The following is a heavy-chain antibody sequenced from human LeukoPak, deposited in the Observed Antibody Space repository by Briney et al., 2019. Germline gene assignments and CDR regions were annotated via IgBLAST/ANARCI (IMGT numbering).Heavy chain of an antibody. Sequence: PGGSLRLSCGASGFPFSNYDMHWVRQAPGKGLDRVSAIDTVGNTYYSGSVKGRFTISRENAQNSLFLQMNSLRDGDTALYYCIRIRTREHQYGMDVWGQGTTVTVSS. CDR3: IRIRTREHQYGMDV. V-gene: IGHV3-13*01. CDR2: IDTVGNT. J-gene: IGHJ6*02. D-gene: IGHD1-26*01. CDR1: GFPFSNYD.